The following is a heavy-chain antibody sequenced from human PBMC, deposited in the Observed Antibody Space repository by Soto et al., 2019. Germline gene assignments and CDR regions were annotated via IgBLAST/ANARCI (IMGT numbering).Heavy chain of an antibody. CDR3: ARDSGYSGYYYYMDV. Sequence: QVQLVQSGAEVKKPGSSVKVSCKASGGTFSSYTISWVRQAPGQGLEWMGRIIPILGIANYAQKFQGRVTITADKSTSTAYMELSSLRSEDTAVYYCARDSGYSGYYYYMDVCGKGTTVTVSS. V-gene: IGHV1-69*08. CDR1: GGTFSSYT. D-gene: IGHD5-12*01. J-gene: IGHJ6*03. CDR2: IIPILGIA.